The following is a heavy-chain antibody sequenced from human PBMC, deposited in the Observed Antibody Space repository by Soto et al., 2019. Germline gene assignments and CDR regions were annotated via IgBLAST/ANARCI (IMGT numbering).Heavy chain of an antibody. V-gene: IGHV4-61*01. CDR1: GGTLSRRSYY. CDR2: ILNSGST. D-gene: IGHD2-2*01. J-gene: IGHJ4*02. CDR3: ARQRITPAQYFFDY. Sequence: SETLSLTCTVSGGTLSRRSYYWTWTRPPPGKALEWIGYILNSGSTNYNPSLESRVTMSLDTSKNQFSLKLTSVTAADTAVYYCARQRITPAQYFFDYWGQGSLVTVSS.